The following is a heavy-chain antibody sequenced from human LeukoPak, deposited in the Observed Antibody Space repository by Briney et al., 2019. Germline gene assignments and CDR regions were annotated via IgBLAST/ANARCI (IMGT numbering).Heavy chain of an antibody. J-gene: IGHJ5*02. CDR2: ISYSGST. V-gene: IGHV4-59*01. CDR1: GGSISSYY. D-gene: IGHD3-10*01. CDR3: ARGPIIKVRGNLTTPYNWFDP. Sequence: SETLSLTCTVSGGSISSYYWSWIRQPPGKGLEWIGHISYSGSTNYNPSLKSRVTISIDTSKNQFSLKLSSVTAADTAVYYCARGPIIKVRGNLTTPYNWFDPWGQGTLVTVSS.